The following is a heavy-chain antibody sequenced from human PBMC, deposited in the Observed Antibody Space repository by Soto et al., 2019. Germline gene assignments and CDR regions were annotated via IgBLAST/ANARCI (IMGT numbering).Heavy chain of an antibody. CDR3: ARDGSGGSYYTPGAYYYYGMDV. CDR2: ISYDGSNK. Sequence: GGSLRLSCAASGFTFSSYAMHWVRQAPGKGLEWVAVISYDGSNKYYADSVKGRFTISRDNSKNTLYLQMNSLRAEDTAVYYCARDGSGGSYYTPGAYYYYGMDVWGQGTTVTVSS. D-gene: IGHD1-26*01. J-gene: IGHJ6*02. V-gene: IGHV3-30-3*01. CDR1: GFTFSSYA.